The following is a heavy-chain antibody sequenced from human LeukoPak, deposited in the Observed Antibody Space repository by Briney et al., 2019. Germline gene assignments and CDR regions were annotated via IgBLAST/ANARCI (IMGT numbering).Heavy chain of an antibody. Sequence: GGSLRLSCAASGFTFSSYAMSWVRQAPGKGLEWVSAISGSGGSTYYADSVKGRFTISRDNSKDTLYLQMNSLRAGDTAVYYCAKAPRGYSYGPAPYYFDYWGQGTLVTVSS. V-gene: IGHV3-23*01. CDR3: AKAPRGYSYGPAPYYFDY. D-gene: IGHD5-18*01. CDR1: GFTFSSYA. CDR2: ISGSGGST. J-gene: IGHJ4*02.